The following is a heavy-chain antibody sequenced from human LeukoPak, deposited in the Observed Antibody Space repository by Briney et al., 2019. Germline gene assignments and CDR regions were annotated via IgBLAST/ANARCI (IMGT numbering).Heavy chain of an antibody. J-gene: IGHJ4*02. V-gene: IGHV1-69*04. Sequence: SVKVSCKASGGTFSSYAISWVRQAPGQGLEWMGRIIPILGIANYAQKFQGRVTITADKSTSTAYMELSSLRSEDTAVYYCARVPLKGFGESHFDYWGQGTLVTVSS. D-gene: IGHD3-10*01. CDR3: ARVPLKGFGESHFDY. CDR1: GGTFSSYA. CDR2: IIPILGIA.